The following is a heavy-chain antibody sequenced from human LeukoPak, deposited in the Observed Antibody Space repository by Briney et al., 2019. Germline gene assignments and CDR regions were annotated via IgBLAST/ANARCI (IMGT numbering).Heavy chain of an antibody. V-gene: IGHV3-30*02. CDR3: AKDRSRITMVRGVKHNWFDP. Sequence: LSGGCLRLSCAASGFTFSSYGMHWVRQAPGKGLEWVAFIRYDGSNKYYADSVKGRFTISRDNSKNTLYLQMNSLRAEDTAVYYCAKDRSRITMVRGVKHNWFDPWGQGTLVTVSS. CDR2: IRYDGSNK. J-gene: IGHJ5*02. D-gene: IGHD3-10*01. CDR1: GFTFSSYG.